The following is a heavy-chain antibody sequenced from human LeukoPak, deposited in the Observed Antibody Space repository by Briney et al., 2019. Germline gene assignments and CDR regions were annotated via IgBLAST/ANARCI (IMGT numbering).Heavy chain of an antibody. CDR2: INPNSGGT. J-gene: IGHJ4*02. CDR3: ARDSIDYGDSNFDY. D-gene: IGHD4-17*01. V-gene: IGHV1-2*04. CDR1: GGTFSSYA. Sequence: ASVKVSCKASGGTFSSYAISWVRQAPGQGLEWMGWINPNSGGTNYAQKFQGWVTMTRDTSISTAYMELSRLRSDDTAVYYCARDSIDYGDSNFDYWGQGTLVTVSS.